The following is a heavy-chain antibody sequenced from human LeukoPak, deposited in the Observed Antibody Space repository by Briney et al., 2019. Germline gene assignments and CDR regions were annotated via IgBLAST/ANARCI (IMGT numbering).Heavy chain of an antibody. J-gene: IGHJ5*02. CDR3: ARAPTYYYDSSGPDPHNWFDP. Sequence: KPTETLSLTCTVSGGSMTSYYWSWIRQHPGKGLEWIGYIYYSGSTYYNPSLKSRVTISVDTSKNQFSLKLSSVTAADTAVYYCARAPTYYYDSSGPDPHNWFDPWGQGALVTVSS. CDR2: IYYSGST. CDR1: GGSMTSYY. D-gene: IGHD3-22*01. V-gene: IGHV4-59*06.